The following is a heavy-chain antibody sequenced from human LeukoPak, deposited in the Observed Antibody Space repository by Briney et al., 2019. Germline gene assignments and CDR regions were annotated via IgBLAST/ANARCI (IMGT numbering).Heavy chain of an antibody. CDR1: GITLGTSS. D-gene: IGHD3-22*01. J-gene: IGHJ4*02. CDR3: ARDHPYYFDSTSFDY. V-gene: IGHV3-48*02. CDR2: ISASSSTI. Sequence: PGGSLRLSCAASGITLGTSSMNWVRQAPGKGLEWVSYISASSSTIYYTDSVKGRFTISRDNAKNPLYLQMNSRRDEDTAVYYCARDHPYYFDSTSFDYWGQGTLVTVSS.